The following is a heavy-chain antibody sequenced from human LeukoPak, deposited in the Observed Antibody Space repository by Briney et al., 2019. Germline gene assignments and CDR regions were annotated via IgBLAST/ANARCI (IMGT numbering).Heavy chain of an antibody. CDR1: GFPFSNYW. V-gene: IGHV3-74*01. D-gene: IGHD6-13*01. CDR2: VNSDGSTT. Sequence: GGSLRLSCAASGFPFSNYWMHWDRQAPGKGLVWVSRVNSDGSTTNYADSVKGRFTISRDNAENTLYMRMNSLRPEDTAVYYCARGYYSSSRIDNWGQGTLVTVSS. CDR3: ARGYYSSSRIDN. J-gene: IGHJ4*02.